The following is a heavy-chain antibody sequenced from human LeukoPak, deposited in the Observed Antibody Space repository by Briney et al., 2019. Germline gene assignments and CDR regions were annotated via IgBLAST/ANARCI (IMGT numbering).Heavy chain of an antibody. CDR3: ARDLSSGWYPEYYFDY. J-gene: IGHJ4*02. CDR2: VSGGGGST. CDR1: GFTFSNYA. D-gene: IGHD6-19*01. V-gene: IGHV3-23*01. Sequence: GGSLRLSCAASGFTFSNYAMSWVRQAPGKGLEWVSAVSGGGGSTFYADSVKGRFTISRDNSKNTLYLQMNSLRAEDTAVYYCARDLSSGWYPEYYFDYWGQGTLVTVSS.